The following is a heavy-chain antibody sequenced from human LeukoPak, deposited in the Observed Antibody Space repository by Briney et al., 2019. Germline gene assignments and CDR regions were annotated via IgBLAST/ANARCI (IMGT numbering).Heavy chain of an antibody. D-gene: IGHD3-10*01. Sequence: PGGSLRLSCAASGFTFSSYSMNRVRQAPGKGLEWVSSISSSSSYIYYADSVKGRFTISRDNAKNSLFLQMDSLRVEDTAVYYCARDGYHYGSGTYMYESGPAAPDYWGQGTLVTVSS. V-gene: IGHV3-21*01. J-gene: IGHJ4*02. CDR1: GFTFSSYS. CDR3: ARDGYHYGSGTYMYESGPAAPDY. CDR2: ISSSSSYI.